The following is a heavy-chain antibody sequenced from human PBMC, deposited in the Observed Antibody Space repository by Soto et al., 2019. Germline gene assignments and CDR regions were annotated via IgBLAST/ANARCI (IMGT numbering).Heavy chain of an antibody. V-gene: IGHV4-30-4*01. CDR3: ATESGSTYGYFDH. J-gene: IGHJ4*02. Sequence: SETLSLTCTVSGGSVTSDEDYWTWIRQSPGKGLEWIGYTSNSGSTGYNPSLKTRLSMSVDRSKNQFTLRLTSVTAADTAVYFCATESGSTYGYFDHWGQGTQVTVSS. CDR1: GGSVTSDEDY. D-gene: IGHD5-18*01. CDR2: TSNSGST.